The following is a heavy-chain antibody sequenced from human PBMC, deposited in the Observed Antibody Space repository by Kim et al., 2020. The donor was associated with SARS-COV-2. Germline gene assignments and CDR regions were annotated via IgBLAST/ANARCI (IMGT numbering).Heavy chain of an antibody. CDR1: GGSISSSSYY. CDR2: ISYSGST. Sequence: SETLSLTCSVSGGSISSSSYYWGWIRQPPGKGLEWIGSISYSGSTYYNPSLKSRVTISVDTSKNQFSLKLSSVTAADTAVYYCARQRGVLRYFYWWPEGWFDPWGQGTLVTVSS. D-gene: IGHD3-9*01. J-gene: IGHJ5*02. V-gene: IGHV4-39*01. CDR3: ARQRGVLRYFYWWPEGWFDP.